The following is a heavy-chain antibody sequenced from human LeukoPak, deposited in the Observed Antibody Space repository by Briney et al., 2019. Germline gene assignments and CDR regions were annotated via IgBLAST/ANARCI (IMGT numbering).Heavy chain of an antibody. D-gene: IGHD2-21*02. CDR2: IYPGDSDT. Sequence: GESLKISCKGSGYSFTSYWIGWVRQMPGKGLEWMGIIYPGDSDTRYSPSFQGQVTISADKSISTAYPQWSSLKASDTATYYCARAYCGGDCYSAINWFDPWGQGTLVTVSS. V-gene: IGHV5-51*01. CDR1: GYSFTSYW. J-gene: IGHJ5*02. CDR3: ARAYCGGDCYSAINWFDP.